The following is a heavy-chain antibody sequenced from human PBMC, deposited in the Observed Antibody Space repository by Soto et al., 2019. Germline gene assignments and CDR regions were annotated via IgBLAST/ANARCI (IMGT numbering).Heavy chain of an antibody. D-gene: IGHD3-22*01. J-gene: IGHJ6*02. CDR1: GFTFTSSA. V-gene: IGHV1-58*01. CDR3: AADESPYYYDSSGYPYYYYGMDV. CDR2: IVVGSGNT. Sequence: SVKVSCKASGFTFTSSAVQWVRQARGQRLEWIGWIVVGSGNTNYAQKFQERVAITRDMSTSTAYMELSSLRSEDTAVYYCAADESPYYYDSSGYPYYYYGMDVWGQGTTVTVSS.